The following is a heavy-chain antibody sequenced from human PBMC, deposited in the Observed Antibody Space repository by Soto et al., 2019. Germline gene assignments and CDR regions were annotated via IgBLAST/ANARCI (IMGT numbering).Heavy chain of an antibody. CDR2: IIPIFGTA. CDR1: GGTFSSYA. D-gene: IGHD3-3*01. CDR3: ARAPCITIFGVVTPYCWFDP. J-gene: IGHJ5*02. V-gene: IGHV1-69*01. Sequence: QVQLVQSGAEVKKPGSSVKVSCKASGGTFSSYAISWVRQAPGQGLEWMGGIIPIFGTANYAQKFQGRVTITADEPTSTAYMELSSLGSEDTAVYYCARAPCITIFGVVTPYCWFDPWGQGTLVTASS.